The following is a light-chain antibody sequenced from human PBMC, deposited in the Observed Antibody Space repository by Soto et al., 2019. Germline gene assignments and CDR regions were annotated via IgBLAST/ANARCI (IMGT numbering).Light chain of an antibody. Sequence: DIQMTQSPSTLSASVGDRVTITCRASQSISSWLAWYQQKPGKAPKLLIYKASSLESGVPSRFSGSGSETEFTRTISSLQPDDCATYYCQQYNSYWTFGQGTKVEIK. V-gene: IGKV1-5*03. CDR3: QQYNSYWT. CDR1: QSISSW. J-gene: IGKJ1*01. CDR2: KAS.